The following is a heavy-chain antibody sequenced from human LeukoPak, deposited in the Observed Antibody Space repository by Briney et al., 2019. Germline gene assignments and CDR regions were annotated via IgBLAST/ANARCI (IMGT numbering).Heavy chain of an antibody. Sequence: PSQTLSLTCTVSGGSISSGYYWGWIRQPPGKGLEWIGSIYHSGSTYYNPSLKSRVTISVDTSKNQFSLKLSSVTAADTAVYYCARDDWNDLFDYWGQGTLVTVSS. D-gene: IGHD1-1*01. J-gene: IGHJ4*02. V-gene: IGHV4-38-2*02. CDR2: IYHSGST. CDR3: ARDDWNDLFDY. CDR1: GGSISSGYY.